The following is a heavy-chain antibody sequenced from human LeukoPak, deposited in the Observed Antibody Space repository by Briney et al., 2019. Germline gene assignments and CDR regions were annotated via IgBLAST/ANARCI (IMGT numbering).Heavy chain of an antibody. CDR1: GFTFSSYA. V-gene: IGHV3-23*01. CDR2: ISGGVGTT. D-gene: IGHD3-10*01. Sequence: GGSLRLSCAASGFTFSSYAMSWVRQAPGQGLEWVSAISGGVGTTYYADSVKGRFTISRDNSKNTLYLQMNSLRAEDTAVYYCAKAADYYGSWNYRDWGQGTLVTVSS. J-gene: IGHJ4*02. CDR3: AKAADYYGSWNYRD.